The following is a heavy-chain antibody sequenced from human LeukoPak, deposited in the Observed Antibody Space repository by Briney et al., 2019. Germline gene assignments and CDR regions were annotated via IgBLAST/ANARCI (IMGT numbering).Heavy chain of an antibody. CDR3: ARDPPSTAINWFDP. Sequence: PGGSLRLSCAASGFTFSSYYMNWVRQAPGKGLEWVSSISSSNTSIYYADSVKGRFTISRDNAKNSLYLQMNSLRVEDTAVYYCARDPPSTAINWFDPWGQGTLVMVSS. V-gene: IGHV3-21*01. CDR1: GFTFSSYY. J-gene: IGHJ5*02. CDR2: ISSSNTSI. D-gene: IGHD4-17*01.